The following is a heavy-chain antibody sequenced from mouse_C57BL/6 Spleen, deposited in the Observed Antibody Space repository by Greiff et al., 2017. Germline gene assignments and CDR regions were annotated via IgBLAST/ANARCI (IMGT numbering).Heavy chain of an antibody. Sequence: EVKLVESGGDLVKPGGSLKLSCAASGFTFSSYGMSWVRKTPDKRLEWVATISSGGSYTYYPDSVKGRFTISRDNAKNTLYLQMSSLKSEDTAMYYCARRGTGTGDYWGQGTTLTVSS. V-gene: IGHV5-6*02. CDR1: GFTFSSYG. D-gene: IGHD4-1*01. CDR2: ISSGGSYT. J-gene: IGHJ2*01. CDR3: ARRGTGTGDY.